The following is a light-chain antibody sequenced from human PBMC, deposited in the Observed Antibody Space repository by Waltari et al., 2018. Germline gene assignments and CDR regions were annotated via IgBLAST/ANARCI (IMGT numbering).Light chain of an antibody. V-gene: IGLV10-54*04. CDR3: SAWDSDLSAWV. CDR2: RNN. CDR1: TNNVGYEG. Sequence: QAGLTQPPSVSKGFRQTATLTCTGNTNNVGYEGEAWLQQHQGHPPKLLSYRNNNRPPGISERFSASRSGNTASLTITELQAEDEGDYYCSAWDSDLSAWVFGGGTKLTVL. J-gene: IGLJ3*02.